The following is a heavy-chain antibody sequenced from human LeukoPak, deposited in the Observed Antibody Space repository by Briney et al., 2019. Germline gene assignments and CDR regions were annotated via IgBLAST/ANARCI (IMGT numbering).Heavy chain of an antibody. V-gene: IGHV3-53*01. CDR3: AKGSGRYIGDAFDI. CDR2: IYSGGST. D-gene: IGHD3-10*01. CDR1: GFTVSSNC. J-gene: IGHJ3*02. Sequence: GGSLRLSCAASGFTVSSNCMSWVRQAPGKGLEWVSVIYSGGSTYYADSVKGRFTISRDNSKNTLYLQMNSLRAEDTAVYYCAKGSGRYIGDAFDIWGQGTMVTVSS.